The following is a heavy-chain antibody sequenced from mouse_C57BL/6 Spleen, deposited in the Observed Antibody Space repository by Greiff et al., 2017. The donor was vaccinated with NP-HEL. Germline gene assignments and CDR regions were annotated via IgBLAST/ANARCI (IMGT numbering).Heavy chain of an antibody. CDR3: TREYDYDGAWFAY. J-gene: IGHJ3*01. Sequence: EVKLEESGGGLVQPGGSMKLSCAASGFTFSDAWMDWVRQSPEKGLEWVAEIRNKANNHATHYAESVKGRFTISRDDSKSSVYLQMNSLRAEDTGIYYCTREYDYDGAWFAYWGQGTLVTVSA. D-gene: IGHD2-4*01. CDR2: IRNKANNHAT. V-gene: IGHV6-6*01. CDR1: GFTFSDAW.